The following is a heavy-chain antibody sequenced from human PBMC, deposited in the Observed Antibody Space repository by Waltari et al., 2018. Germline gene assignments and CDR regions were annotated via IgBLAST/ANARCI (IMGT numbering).Heavy chain of an antibody. CDR3: ATAHSGSYYYYYYMDV. J-gene: IGHJ6*03. CDR1: GYTLTELS. D-gene: IGHD1-26*01. V-gene: IGHV1-24*01. Sequence: QVQLVQSGAEVKKPGASVKVSCKVSGYTLTELSMHWVRPAPGKGLEWMGGLDPEDGETIYEQKFQGRVTMTEDTSTDTAYIELSSLRSEDTAVYYCATAHSGSYYYYYYMDVWGKGTTVTVSS. CDR2: LDPEDGET.